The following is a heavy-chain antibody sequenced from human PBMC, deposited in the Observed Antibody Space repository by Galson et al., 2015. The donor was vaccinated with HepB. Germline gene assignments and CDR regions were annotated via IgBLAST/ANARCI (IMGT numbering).Heavy chain of an antibody. J-gene: IGHJ4*02. CDR3: ARDGALVGAISMPGY. V-gene: IGHV1-18*01. D-gene: IGHD1-26*01. CDR2: ISAYNGNT. Sequence: SVKVSCKASGYTFTSYGISWVRQAPGQGLEWMGWISAYNGNTNYAQKLQGRVTMTTDTSTSTAYMELRNLRSDDTAVYYCARDGALVGAISMPGYWGQGTLVTVSS. CDR1: GYTFTSYG.